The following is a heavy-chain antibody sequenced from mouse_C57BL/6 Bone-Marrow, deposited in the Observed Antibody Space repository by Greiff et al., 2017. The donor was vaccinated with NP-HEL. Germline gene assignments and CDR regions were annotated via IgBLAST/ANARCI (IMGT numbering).Heavy chain of an antibody. CDR2: IYPRSGNT. D-gene: IGHD1-1*01. CDR3: ARHYGSSYDLTSFAY. CDR1: GYTFTSYG. V-gene: IGHV1-81*01. Sequence: VHLVESGAELARPGASVKLSCKASGYTFTSYGISWVKQRTGQGLEWIGEIYPRSGNTYYNEKFKGKATLTADKSSSTAYMELRSLTSEDSAVYFCARHYGSSYDLTSFAYWGQGTLVTVSA. J-gene: IGHJ3*01.